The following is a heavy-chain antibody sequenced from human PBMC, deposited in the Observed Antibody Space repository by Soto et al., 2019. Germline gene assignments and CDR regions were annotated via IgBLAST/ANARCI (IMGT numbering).Heavy chain of an antibody. CDR3: ARDGLSSSSSFDY. J-gene: IGHJ4*02. CDR1: GYSFTDYW. Sequence: GESLTISCKASGYSFTDYWIGWVRQMPGKGLEWMGIIYPGDSDTKYSPSFQGQVTMSADKSISTAYLQWNSLKASDTAMYYCARDGLSSSSSFDYWGQGTLVTVS. V-gene: IGHV5-51*01. CDR2: IYPGDSDT. D-gene: IGHD6-6*01.